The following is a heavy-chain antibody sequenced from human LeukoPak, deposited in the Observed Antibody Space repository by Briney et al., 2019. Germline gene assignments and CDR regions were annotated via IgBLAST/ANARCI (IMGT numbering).Heavy chain of an antibody. CDR3: ARAEYYYDSREEVYYYYMDV. CDR2: ISSSSSYI. J-gene: IGHJ6*03. D-gene: IGHD3-22*01. V-gene: IGHV3-21*01. CDR1: GFTFSSYS. Sequence: GGSLRLSCAASGFTFSSYSMNWVRQAPGKGLEWVSSISSSSSYIYYADSVKGRFTISRDNAKNSLYLQMNSLGAEDMAVYYCARAEYYYDSREEVYYYYMDVWGKGTTVTVSS.